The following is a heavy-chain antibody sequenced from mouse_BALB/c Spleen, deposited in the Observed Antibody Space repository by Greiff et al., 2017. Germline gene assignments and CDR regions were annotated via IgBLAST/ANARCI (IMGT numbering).Heavy chain of an antibody. CDR1: GYAFSSYW. J-gene: IGHJ3*01. V-gene: IGHV1-80*01. CDR2: IYPGDGDT. Sequence: VQLQQSGAELVRPGSSVKISCKASGYAFSSYWMNWVKQRPGQGLEWIGQIYPGDGDTNYNGKFKGKATLTADKSSSTAYMQLSSLTSEDSAVYFCARDGYPAWFAYWGQGTLVTVSA. CDR3: ARDGYPAWFAY. D-gene: IGHD2-3*01.